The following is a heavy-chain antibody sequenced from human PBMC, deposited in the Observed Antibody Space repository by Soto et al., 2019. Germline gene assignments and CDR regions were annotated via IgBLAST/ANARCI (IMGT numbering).Heavy chain of an antibody. V-gene: IGHV3-30*18. J-gene: IGHJ4*02. CDR1: GFTFSNYA. CDR2: TSYDGNNE. D-gene: IGHD1-1*01. CDR3: AKDKGVFNWATSYFDY. Sequence: PGGSLRLSCAASGFTFSNYAMHWVRQAPGKGLEWVALTSYDGNNEYYTDSVKGRFTISRDNSKNTLFLQMNSPRPEDTAVYYCAKDKGVFNWATSYFDYWGQGALYTVSS.